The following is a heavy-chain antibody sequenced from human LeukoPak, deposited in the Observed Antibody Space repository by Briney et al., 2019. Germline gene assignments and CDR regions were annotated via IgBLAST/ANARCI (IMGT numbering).Heavy chain of an antibody. CDR3: ARVEEVRGGITSFDY. CDR2: ISYSGNT. CDR1: GGSVSSGSNY. J-gene: IGHJ4*02. D-gene: IGHD3-10*01. Sequence: KPSETLSLTCTVSGGSVSSGSNYWSWIRQPPGKGLEWIGYISYSGNTNYNPSLKSRVTISLDTSKNQFSLRLSSETAADTAVYSCARVEEVRGGITSFDYWGQGTLVTVSS. V-gene: IGHV4-61*01.